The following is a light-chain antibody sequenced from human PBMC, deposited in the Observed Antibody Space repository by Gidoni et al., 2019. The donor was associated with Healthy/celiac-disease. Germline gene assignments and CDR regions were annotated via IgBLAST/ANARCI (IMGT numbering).Light chain of an antibody. V-gene: IGLV3-1*01. Sequence: SYELTQPPSVSVSPGQTASITCSGDNLGDKYACWYQQKPGQSPVLVIYQDSKRPSGIPERFSGSNSGNTATLTISGTQAMDEADYYCQAWDRSILVVFGGGTKLTVL. CDR2: QDS. J-gene: IGLJ2*01. CDR1: NLGDKY. CDR3: QAWDRSILVV.